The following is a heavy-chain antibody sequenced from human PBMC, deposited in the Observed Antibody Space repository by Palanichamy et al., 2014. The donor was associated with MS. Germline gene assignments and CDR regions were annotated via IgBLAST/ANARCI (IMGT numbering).Heavy chain of an antibody. J-gene: IGHJ5*02. CDR2: LLYGAT. CDR3: ARAPVKVMTRYFDP. CDR1: VSPSPVTT. D-gene: IGHD2-21*01. Sequence: QVQLQDRAQDWCSLRRPCPSRVVSLVSPSPVTTGSGSGRPQKGTGVDWLCLLYGATNSNPSLQRRVTMSVDTSQNQISLKLTSINFADTAVYFCARAPVKVMTRYFDPWGPGTLVTVSS. V-gene: IGHV4-59*02.